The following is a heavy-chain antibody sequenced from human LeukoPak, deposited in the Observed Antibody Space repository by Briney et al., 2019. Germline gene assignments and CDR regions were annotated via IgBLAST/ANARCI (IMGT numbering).Heavy chain of an antibody. CDR3: VSAKGPRRAPRSDYFDY. CDR2: IYSGGST. Sequence: PGGSLRLSCAASGFTVSSNYMSWVRQAPGKGLEWVSVIYSGGSTYYADSVKGRFTISRDNSKNTLYLQMNSLRAEDTAVYYCVSAKGPRRAPRSDYFDYWGQGTLVTVSS. CDR1: GFTVSSNY. V-gene: IGHV3-53*01. J-gene: IGHJ4*02.